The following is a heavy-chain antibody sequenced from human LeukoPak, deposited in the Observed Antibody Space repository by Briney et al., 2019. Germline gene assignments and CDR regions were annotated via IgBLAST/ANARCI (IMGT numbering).Heavy chain of an antibody. V-gene: IGHV3-30*18. D-gene: IGHD6-19*01. CDR3: AKGGWSLYYFDY. CDR1: GFTFSSYG. Sequence: PGRSLRLSCAASGFTFSSYGMHWVRQAPGKGLEWVAVISYDGSNKYYADSVKGRSTISRDNSKNTLYLQMNSLRAEDTAVYYCAKGGWSLYYFDYWGQGTLVTVSS. J-gene: IGHJ4*02. CDR2: ISYDGSNK.